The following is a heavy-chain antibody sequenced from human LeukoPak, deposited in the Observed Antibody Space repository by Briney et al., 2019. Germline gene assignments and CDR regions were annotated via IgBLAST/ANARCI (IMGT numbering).Heavy chain of an antibody. Sequence: GGSLRLSCAASGFTFSSYWMSWVRQAPGKGLEWVANIKQDGSEKYYVDSVKGRLTISRDNAKNSLYLQMNSLRAEDTAVYYCARSLLSGENYFDYWGQGTLVTVSS. V-gene: IGHV3-7*01. CDR2: IKQDGSEK. J-gene: IGHJ4*02. CDR1: GFTFSSYW. CDR3: ARSLLSGENYFDY. D-gene: IGHD3-16*01.